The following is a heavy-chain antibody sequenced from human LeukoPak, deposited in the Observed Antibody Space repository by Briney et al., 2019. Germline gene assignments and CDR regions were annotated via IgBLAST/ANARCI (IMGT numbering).Heavy chain of an antibody. V-gene: IGHV4-31*03. CDR1: GGSISSGGYY. CDR2: IYYSGST. J-gene: IGHJ4*02. CDR3: ARARLLSTYFDY. D-gene: IGHD2-21*02. Sequence: SEILSLTCTVSGGSISSGGYYWSWIRQHPGKGLEWIGYIYYSGSTSYNPSLKSRVTISVDTSKNQFSLKLSSVTAADTAVYYCARARLLSTYFDYWGQGTLVTVSS.